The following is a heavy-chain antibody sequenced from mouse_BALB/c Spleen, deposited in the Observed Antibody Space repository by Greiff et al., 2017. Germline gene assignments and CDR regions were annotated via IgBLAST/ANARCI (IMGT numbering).Heavy chain of an antibody. CDR1: GYAFTNYL. CDR3: ARSLAY. CDR2: INPGSGGT. J-gene: IGHJ3*01. Sequence: QVQLQQSGAELVRPGTSVKVSCKASGYAFTNYLIEWVKQRPGQGLEWIGLINPGSGGTNYNEKFKGKATLTADKSSSTAYMQLSSLTSDDSAVYFCARSLAYWGQGTLVTVSA. V-gene: IGHV1-54*03.